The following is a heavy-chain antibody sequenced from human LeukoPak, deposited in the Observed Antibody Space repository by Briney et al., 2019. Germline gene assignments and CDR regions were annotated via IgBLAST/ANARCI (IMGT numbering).Heavy chain of an antibody. CDR2: IYYSGST. J-gene: IGHJ3*02. V-gene: IGHV4-59*01. Sequence: SETLSLTCTVSGGSISSYYWSWIRQPPGKGLEWIGYIYYSGSTNYNPSLKSRVTISVDTSKNQFSLKLSSVTAADTAVYYCARNPRIKGFDIRGQGTMVTVSS. CDR3: ARNPRIKGFDI. CDR1: GGSISSYY.